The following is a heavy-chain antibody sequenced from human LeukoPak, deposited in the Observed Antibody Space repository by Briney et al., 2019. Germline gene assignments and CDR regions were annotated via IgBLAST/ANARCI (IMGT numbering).Heavy chain of an antibody. J-gene: IGHJ2*01. CDR2: IWYDGSNK. CDR3: ARDSPPRYFDL. V-gene: IGHV3-33*01. Sequence: GGSLRLSCAASGFTFSNYGMHWVRQAPGKGLEWVALIWYDGSNKYSADSVKGRFTISRDNSKNTLFLQLNSLRAEDTAVYYCARDSPPRYFDLWGRGTLVTVSS. CDR1: GFTFSNYG.